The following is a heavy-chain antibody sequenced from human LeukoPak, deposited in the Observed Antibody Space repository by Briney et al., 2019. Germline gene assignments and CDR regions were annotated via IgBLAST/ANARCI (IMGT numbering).Heavy chain of an antibody. J-gene: IGHJ4*01. CDR3: ATWGYDSSGYLTDY. CDR1: GYTFTSYG. V-gene: IGHV1-18*01. Sequence: ASVKVSCKASGYTFTSYGISWVRQAPGQGLEWMGWISVYNGNTNYAQKLQGRVTTTTDTSTSTAYMELNSLRSEDTAVYYCATWGYDSSGYLTDYWGQGTLVTVSS. D-gene: IGHD3-22*01. CDR2: ISVYNGNT.